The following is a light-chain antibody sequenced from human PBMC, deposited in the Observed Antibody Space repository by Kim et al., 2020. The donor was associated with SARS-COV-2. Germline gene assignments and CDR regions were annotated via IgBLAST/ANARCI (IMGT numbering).Light chain of an antibody. V-gene: IGKV3-15*01. J-gene: IGKJ2*01. CDR3: QQYNNWPPYT. Sequence: EIVMTQSPGTLSVSPGERATLSCRASQSVGSNVAWYQQKPGQGPRLLIYDASTRATGVPVRFSGSGSGTDFTLTISSLQSEDIAVYSCQQYNNWPPYTFGQGNKLEI. CDR1: QSVGSN. CDR2: DAS.